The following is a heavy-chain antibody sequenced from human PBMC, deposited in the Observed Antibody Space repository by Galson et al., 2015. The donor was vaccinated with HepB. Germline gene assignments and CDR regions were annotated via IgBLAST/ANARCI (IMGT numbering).Heavy chain of an antibody. CDR2: INPNSGDT. CDR3: ARVSPDLVALYGKYYFDF. V-gene: IGHV1-2*06. J-gene: IGHJ4*02. Sequence: SVKVSCKASGYTFIGYYIHWLRQAPGQGVEWMGRINPNSGDTTYAEKFQGRVTMTSDTSIDTVFMDLSSLTSDDTAVYYCARVSPDLVALYGKYYFDFWGQGTLVTVSS. CDR1: GYTFIGYY. D-gene: IGHD4-17*01.